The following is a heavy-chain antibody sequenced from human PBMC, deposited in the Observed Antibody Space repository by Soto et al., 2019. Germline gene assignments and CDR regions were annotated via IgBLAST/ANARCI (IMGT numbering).Heavy chain of an antibody. D-gene: IGHD3-22*01. Sequence: ASVKVSCKASGYTFTNYGVSWVRQAPGQGLEWMGWISGYNGNTNYAQNLQGRVSMTTDTSTSTAYMELRSLRSDDTAVYYCARDVTRNYYDRSGYYYFDYWGQGTLVTFSS. CDR2: ISGYNGNT. V-gene: IGHV1-18*04. CDR1: GYTFTNYG. CDR3: ARDVTRNYYDRSGYYYFDY. J-gene: IGHJ4*02.